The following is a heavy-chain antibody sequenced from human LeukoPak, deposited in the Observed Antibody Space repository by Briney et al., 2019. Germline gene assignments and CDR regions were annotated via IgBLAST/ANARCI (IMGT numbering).Heavy chain of an antibody. J-gene: IGHJ5*02. CDR3: AREVITVTFGGLFFDP. CDR2: IKQDGSEK. Sequence: PGGSPRLSCVASGFTFSRHWMSWVRQVPGRGLEWVANIKQDGSEKYYLDSVKGRFTISRDNAKNSLYLQMISLRAEDTAVYFCAREVITVTFGGLFFDPWGQGTLVTVSS. V-gene: IGHV3-7*05. CDR1: GFTFSRHW. D-gene: IGHD3-16*01.